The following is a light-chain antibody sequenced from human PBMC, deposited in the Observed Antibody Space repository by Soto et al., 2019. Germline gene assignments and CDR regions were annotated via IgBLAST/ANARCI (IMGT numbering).Light chain of an antibody. CDR2: ASS. CDR3: QQYNDWPLT. Sequence: DIQLTQSPSFLSASIGDRVTITCRASQGISSYLAWYQQTPGRAPKLLIYASSILQSGVPSRFSGSGSGTEFTLTISSLQSEDSAVYYCQQYNDWPLTFGGGTKVEIK. CDR1: QGISSY. J-gene: IGKJ4*01. V-gene: IGKV1-9*01.